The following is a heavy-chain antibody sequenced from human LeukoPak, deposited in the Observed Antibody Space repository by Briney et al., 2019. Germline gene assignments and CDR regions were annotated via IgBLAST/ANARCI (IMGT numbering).Heavy chain of an antibody. Sequence: ASVKVSCKPSGYTFTDYYIHWVRQAPGQGLEWMGWINPNDGGRNYAQNFQGRVTLTRDTSISTAYMELSGLTPDDTALYYCARDGYSDNSYDFWGQGTLVTVSS. CDR3: ARDGYSDNSYDF. CDR2: INPNDGGR. J-gene: IGHJ4*02. V-gene: IGHV1-2*02. CDR1: GYTFTDYY. D-gene: IGHD5-18*01.